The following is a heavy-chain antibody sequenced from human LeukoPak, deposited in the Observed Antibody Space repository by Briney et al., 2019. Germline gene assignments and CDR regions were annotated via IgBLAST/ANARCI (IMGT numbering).Heavy chain of an antibody. CDR3: AGDEMEHFGSYYAF. Sequence: GGSLRLSCAASGFTFSSYSVNSGRQAPGKGLEWVASISRSSSYIYYADAVKGRFPISRDNARNSLYLQMNSLRAEDTAVYYGAGDEMEHFGSYYAFWGQGRLVSVSS. D-gene: IGHD3-3*02. V-gene: IGHV3-21*01. CDR1: GFTFSSYS. CDR2: ISRSSSYI. J-gene: IGHJ4*02.